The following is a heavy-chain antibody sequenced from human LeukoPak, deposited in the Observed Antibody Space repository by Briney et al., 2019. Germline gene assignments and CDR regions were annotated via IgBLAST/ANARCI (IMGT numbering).Heavy chain of an antibody. CDR1: GYSFTSYW. Sequence: GESLQISCKGSGYSFTSYWIGWVRQMPGKGREWMGIIYPDDSDTRYSPSFQGQVTISADKSISTAYLQWSSLKASDTDMYYCARHRYCGGDCYSYAFDIWGQGTMVTVSS. V-gene: IGHV5-51*01. J-gene: IGHJ3*02. CDR2: IYPDDSDT. CDR3: ARHRYCGGDCYSYAFDI. D-gene: IGHD2-21*02.